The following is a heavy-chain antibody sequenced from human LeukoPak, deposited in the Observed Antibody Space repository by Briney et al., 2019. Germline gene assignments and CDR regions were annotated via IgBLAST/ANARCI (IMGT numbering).Heavy chain of an antibody. V-gene: IGHV3-30*02. D-gene: IGHD3-10*01. Sequence: GGSLRLSCAASGFTFSSYEMNWVRQAPGKGLEWLAYIRYDGSSKYYADFVKGRFTISRDYSKNTLYLHMNSLRAEDTAVYYCARDQAGSGHYADYWGQGTLVTVSS. CDR2: IRYDGSSK. J-gene: IGHJ4*02. CDR1: GFTFSSYE. CDR3: ARDQAGSGHYADY.